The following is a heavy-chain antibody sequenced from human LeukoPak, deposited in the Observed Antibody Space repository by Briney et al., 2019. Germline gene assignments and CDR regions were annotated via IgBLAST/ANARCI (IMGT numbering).Heavy chain of an antibody. D-gene: IGHD5-12*01. J-gene: IGHJ6*02. V-gene: IGHV3-7*01. Sequence: GGSLRLSCPASGFNFSGYWMTWVRQAPGKGLQWVASIKQDGSDEYHVDSVKGRFIISRDNAKNSLYLQMNNLRGEDTAVYYCAKNIATPGRVDYQYYAMDEWGQGTTVTVS. CDR1: GFNFSGYW. CDR3: AKNIATPGRVDYQYYAMDE. CDR2: IKQDGSDE.